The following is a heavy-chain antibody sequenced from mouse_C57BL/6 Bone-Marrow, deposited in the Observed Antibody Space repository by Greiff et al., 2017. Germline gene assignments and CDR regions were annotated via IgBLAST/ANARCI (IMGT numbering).Heavy chain of an antibody. CDR3: TRVSTMVTTDY. D-gene: IGHD2-2*01. CDR2: ISSGGDYI. CDR1: GFTFSSYA. J-gene: IGHJ2*01. Sequence: EVKLMESGEGLVKPGGSLKLSCAASGFTFSSYAMSWVRQTPEKRLEWVAYISSGGDYIYYADTVKGRFTISRDNARNTLYLQMSSLKSEDTAMYYCTRVSTMVTTDYWGQGTTLTVSS. V-gene: IGHV5-9-1*02.